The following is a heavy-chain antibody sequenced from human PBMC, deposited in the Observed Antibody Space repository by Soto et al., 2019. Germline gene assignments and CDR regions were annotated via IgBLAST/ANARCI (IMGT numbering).Heavy chain of an antibody. V-gene: IGHV3-21*01. Sequence: PGGSLRLSCAASGFTFSSYSMNWVRQAPGKGLEWVSSISSSSSYIYYADSVKGRFTISRDNAKNSLYLQMNSLRAEDTAVYYWASLVLLLLLLGEVRKGGGGEVFDIWGKGTRVTASS. D-gene: IGHD3-10*01. CDR3: ASLVLLLLLLGEVRKGGGGEVFDI. CDR2: ISSSSSYI. J-gene: IGHJ3*02. CDR1: GFTFSSYS.